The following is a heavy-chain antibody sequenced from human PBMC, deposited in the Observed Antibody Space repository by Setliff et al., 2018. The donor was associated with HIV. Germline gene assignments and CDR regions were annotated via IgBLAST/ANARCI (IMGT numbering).Heavy chain of an antibody. J-gene: IGHJ6*02. CDR1: GGTFSSYA. D-gene: IGHD5-18*01. Sequence: SVKVSCKASGGTFSSYAISWVRQAPGQGLEWMGGIIPIFGTANYAQKFRGRVTITADESTSTAYMELSSLRSEDTAVYYCARPSDTAMVTVGYYYYGMDVWGQGTTVTVSS. V-gene: IGHV1-69*13. CDR3: ARPSDTAMVTVGYYYYGMDV. CDR2: IIPIFGTA.